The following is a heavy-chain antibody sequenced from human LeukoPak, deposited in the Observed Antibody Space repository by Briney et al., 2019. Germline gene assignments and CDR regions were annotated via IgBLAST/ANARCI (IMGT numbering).Heavy chain of an antibody. V-gene: IGHV3-23*01. CDR1: GFTFSSYA. CDR2: ISASGDST. D-gene: IGHD3-3*01. J-gene: IGHJ4*02. Sequence: GGSLRLSCAASGFTFSSYAMSWVRQAPGKGLEWVSGISASGDSTYYADSVKGRFTISRDNSKNTLYLQMNSLRAEDTAVYYCAKGDAGRFLEWLLNYWGQGTLVTVSS. CDR3: AKGDAGRFLEWLLNY.